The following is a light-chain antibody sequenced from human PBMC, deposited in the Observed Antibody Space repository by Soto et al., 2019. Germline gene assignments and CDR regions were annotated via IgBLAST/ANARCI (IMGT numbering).Light chain of an antibody. CDR2: GVT. V-gene: IGLV2-14*01. Sequence: QSALTQPASVSGSPGQSITISCTGTDSDVGGYNYVSWYQQHPGKAPKLIIYGVTNRPSGVSNRFSGSKSGNTASLTIFGLQAEDEADYYCSSYTTRSTYVVLGGGTQLTVL. CDR1: DSDVGGYNY. CDR3: SSYTTRSTYVV. J-gene: IGLJ2*01.